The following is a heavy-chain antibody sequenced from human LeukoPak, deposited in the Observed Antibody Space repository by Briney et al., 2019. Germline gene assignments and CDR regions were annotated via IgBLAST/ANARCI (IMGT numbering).Heavy chain of an antibody. J-gene: IGHJ4*02. V-gene: IGHV4-4*07. CDR1: GGSISSYY. CDR3: ARDRSLGELTTESPSFDY. CDR2: IYTRGST. D-gene: IGHD3-16*01. Sequence: SETLSLTCTVSGGSISSYYWSWIRQPPGKGLEWIGRIYTRGSTNYNPALESRVTILVDTSKNQFSLKLSSVTAADTAVYYCARDRSLGELTTESPSFDYWGQGTLVTVSS.